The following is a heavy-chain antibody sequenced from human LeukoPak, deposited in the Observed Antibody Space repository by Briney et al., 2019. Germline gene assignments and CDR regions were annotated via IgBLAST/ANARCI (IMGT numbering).Heavy chain of an antibody. Sequence: ASVKVSCKASGYTFTSYAMHWVRQAPGQRLEWMGWINAGNGNTKYSQKFQGRVTMTRDTSASTAYMELSSLRSEDTAVYYCARDVGTVWFGELFDYWGQGTLVTVSS. CDR2: INAGNGNT. D-gene: IGHD3-10*01. J-gene: IGHJ4*02. CDR3: ARDVGTVWFGELFDY. V-gene: IGHV1-3*01. CDR1: GYTFTSYA.